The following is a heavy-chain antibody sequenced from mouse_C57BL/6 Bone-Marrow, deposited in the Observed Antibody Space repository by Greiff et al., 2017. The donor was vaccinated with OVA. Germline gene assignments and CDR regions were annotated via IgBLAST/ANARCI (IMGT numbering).Heavy chain of an antibody. Sequence: VQLVESGPELVKPGASVKISCKASGYAFSSSWMNWVKQRPGKGLEWIGRIYPGDGDTNYNGKFKGKATLTADKSSSTAYMQLSSLTSVDSAVYFCANYYGSEAMDYWGQGTSVTVSA. D-gene: IGHD1-1*01. CDR2: IYPGDGDT. CDR3: ANYYGSEAMDY. J-gene: IGHJ4*01. CDR1: GYAFSSSW. V-gene: IGHV1-82*01.